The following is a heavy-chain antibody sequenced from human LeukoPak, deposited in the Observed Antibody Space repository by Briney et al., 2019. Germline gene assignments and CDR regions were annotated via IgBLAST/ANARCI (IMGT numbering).Heavy chain of an antibody. D-gene: IGHD6-19*01. Sequence: GGSLRLSCAASGFTFSNAWMSWVRQAPGKGLEWVGRIKSKTDGGTTDYAAPVKGRFTISRDDSKNTLYLQMNSLRAEDTAVYYCARDNAVTLDYWGQGTLVTVSS. J-gene: IGHJ4*02. V-gene: IGHV3-15*05. CDR3: ARDNAVTLDY. CDR2: IKSKTDGGTT. CDR1: GFTFSNAW.